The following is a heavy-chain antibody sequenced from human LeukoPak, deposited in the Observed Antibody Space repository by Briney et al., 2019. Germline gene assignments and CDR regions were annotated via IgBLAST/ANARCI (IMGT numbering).Heavy chain of an antibody. CDR3: ARCGLAAAGTGDNAFDI. J-gene: IGHJ3*02. Sequence: VASVKVSCKASGYTFTSYGISWVRQAPGQGLEWMGWISAYNGNTNYAQKLQGRVTMTTDTSTSTAYMELRSLRSDDTAVYYCARCGLAAAGTGDNAFDIWGQGTMVTVSS. CDR2: ISAYNGNT. V-gene: IGHV1-18*01. CDR1: GYTFTSYG. D-gene: IGHD6-13*01.